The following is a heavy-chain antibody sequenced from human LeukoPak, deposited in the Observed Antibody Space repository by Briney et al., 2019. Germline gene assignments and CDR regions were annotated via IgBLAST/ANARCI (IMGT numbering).Heavy chain of an antibody. J-gene: IGHJ5*02. V-gene: IGHV3-7*01. CDR2: IKQDGSEK. CDR1: GFTFSSYW. Sequence: PGGSLRLSCAASGFTFSSYWMSWVRQAPGKGLEWVANIKQDGSEKYYVDSVKGRFTISRDNAKNSLYLQMNSLRAEDTAVYYCARDGGIGDDWFDPWGQGTLVTVSS. D-gene: IGHD2-15*01. CDR3: ARDGGIGDDWFDP.